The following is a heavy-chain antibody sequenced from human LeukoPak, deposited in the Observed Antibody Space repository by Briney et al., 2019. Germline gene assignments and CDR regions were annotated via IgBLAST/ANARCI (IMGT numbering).Heavy chain of an antibody. CDR3: ARPRGPVARVEDAFDI. CDR2: INPNSGGT. J-gene: IGHJ3*02. V-gene: IGHV1-2*06. CDR1: RDTFTGYY. D-gene: IGHD6-6*01. Sequence: ASVKVSFMASRDTFTGYYMHWVRQAPGQGLEWMGRINPNSGGTNYAQKFQGRVTMSRDTSISTAYMELSRLRSDDTAVYYCARPRGPVARVEDAFDIWGQGTMVTVSS.